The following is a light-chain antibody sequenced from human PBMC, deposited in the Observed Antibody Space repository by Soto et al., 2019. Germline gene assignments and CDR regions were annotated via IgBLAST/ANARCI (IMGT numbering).Light chain of an antibody. CDR2: GAS. Sequence: EIVLTQSPGTLSLSPGERATLSCRASQSVSSNYLAWYQQKPGQAPRLLIYGASSRATGIPDRFSGSGSGTDFTLTISRLEPEDSAVYYCEHYGSSPETFGQGTKVDIK. CDR3: EHYGSSPET. J-gene: IGKJ1*01. V-gene: IGKV3-20*01. CDR1: QSVSSNY.